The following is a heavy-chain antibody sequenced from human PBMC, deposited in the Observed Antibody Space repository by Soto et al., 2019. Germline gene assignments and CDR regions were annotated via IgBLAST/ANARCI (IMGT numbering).Heavy chain of an antibody. D-gene: IGHD2-15*01. Sequence: EVQLVESGGGLVQPGRSLRLSCAASGFPFESYAMHWVRQAPGKGLEWVAGLKWNGDNVGYADSVRGRFTISRDNAENSVYLQMNSVRAEDTAFYYCTNDAGRCSGVGCLFDTWGQGTLVTVS. CDR1: GFPFESYA. J-gene: IGHJ1*01. CDR2: LKWNGDNV. V-gene: IGHV3-9*01. CDR3: TNDAGRCSGVGCLFDT.